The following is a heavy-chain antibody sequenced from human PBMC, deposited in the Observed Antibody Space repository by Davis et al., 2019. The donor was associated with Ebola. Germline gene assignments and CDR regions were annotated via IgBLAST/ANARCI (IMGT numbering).Heavy chain of an antibody. Sequence: MPSETLSLTCTVSGGSISSYYWSWIREPPGKGLEWIRYIYYSGSTNYNPSLKRRVTISVDTSKNQFSLKLSTLTAAETAVYYCARAGGGYSYGSGYYYYYGMDVWGQGTTVTVSS. D-gene: IGHD5-18*01. V-gene: IGHV4-59*01. CDR1: GGSISSYY. CDR3: ARAGGGYSYGSGYYYYYGMDV. CDR2: IYYSGST. J-gene: IGHJ6*02.